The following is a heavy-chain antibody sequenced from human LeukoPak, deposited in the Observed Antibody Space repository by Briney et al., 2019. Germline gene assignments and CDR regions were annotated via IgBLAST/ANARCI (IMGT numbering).Heavy chain of an antibody. J-gene: IGHJ2*01. CDR3: AKLPNWYFDL. Sequence: GGSLRLSCAASGFTFSSYAMSWVRQAPGRGREWVSAITGSGSNTYYADSVKGRFTISRDNSKNTLYLQMNSLRAEDTAVYYCAKLPNWYFDLWGRGTLVTVSS. CDR2: ITGSGSNT. CDR1: GFTFSSYA. V-gene: IGHV3-23*01.